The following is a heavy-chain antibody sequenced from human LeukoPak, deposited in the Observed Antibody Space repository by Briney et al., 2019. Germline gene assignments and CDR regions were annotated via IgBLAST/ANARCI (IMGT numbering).Heavy chain of an antibody. V-gene: IGHV4-31*03. CDR1: GGSISDAAYY. Sequence: SETLSLTCTVSGGSISDAAYYWSWIRQHPGEGLEWIGYVFYSGSTSYNPSLKSRVTISVDTSKNQFSLKLSSVTAADTAVYYCARASYSFYYFDYWGQGTLVTVSS. D-gene: IGHD2-21*01. J-gene: IGHJ4*02. CDR2: VFYSGST. CDR3: ARASYSFYYFDY.